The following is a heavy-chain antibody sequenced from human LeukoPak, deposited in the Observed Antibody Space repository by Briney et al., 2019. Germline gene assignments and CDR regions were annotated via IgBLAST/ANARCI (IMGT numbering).Heavy chain of an antibody. V-gene: IGHV3-21*01. D-gene: IGHD6-19*01. J-gene: IGHJ4*02. CDR1: GFAFNTYN. CDR2: ISPSSGYI. Sequence: GGSLRLSCAASGFAFNTYNMNWVRQAPGKGLEWVSSISPSSGYIYYADSVRGRFTISRDNAKNSLYLQMNSLRAEDTAVYYCARDLSTQSVAGLYYFDYWGRGILVTVSS. CDR3: ARDLSTQSVAGLYYFDY.